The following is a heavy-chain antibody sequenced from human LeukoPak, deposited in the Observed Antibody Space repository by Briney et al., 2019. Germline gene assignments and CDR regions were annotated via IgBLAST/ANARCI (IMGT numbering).Heavy chain of an antibody. V-gene: IGHV3-30*04. D-gene: IGHD6-6*01. CDR1: GFTFSSYA. CDR2: ISYDGSNK. CDR3: ARGYSSPSFSYYYYMDV. J-gene: IGHJ6*03. Sequence: GGSLRLSCAASGFTFSSYAMHWVRQAPGKGLEWVAVISYDGSNKYYADSVKGRFTISRDNSKNTLYPQMNSLRAEDTAVYYCARGYSSPSFSYYYYMDVWGKGTMVTVSS.